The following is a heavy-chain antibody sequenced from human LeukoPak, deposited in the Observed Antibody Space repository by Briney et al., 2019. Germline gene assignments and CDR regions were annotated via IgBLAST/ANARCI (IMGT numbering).Heavy chain of an antibody. V-gene: IGHV3-30*02. D-gene: IGHD6-13*01. Sequence: LSGVWLRRSCSASGINFRGSGMHWVPQGPGKGLEWVTFIQNDGSDKYYAASVKGRFTISRDNSKSTVYLHMASLRADDTALYYCAREGGRAVPGRFDQWGQGTLVTVSS. CDR2: IQNDGSDK. J-gene: IGHJ4*02. CDR1: GINFRGSG. CDR3: AREGGRAVPGRFDQ.